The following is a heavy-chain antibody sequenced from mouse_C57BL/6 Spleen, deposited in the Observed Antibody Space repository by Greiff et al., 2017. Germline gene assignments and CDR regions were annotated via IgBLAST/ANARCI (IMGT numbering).Heavy chain of an antibody. J-gene: IGHJ4*01. Sequence: EVKLLESGPGLVKPSQSLSLTCSVTGYSITSGYYWNWIRQFPGNKLEWMGYISYDGSNNYNPSLKNRISITLDTSKNQFLLKLNSVTTEDTATYYCARVIRPSLDYAMDYWGQGTSVTVSS. CDR2: ISYDGSN. V-gene: IGHV3-6*01. D-gene: IGHD1-2*01. CDR1: GYSITSGYY. CDR3: ARVIRPSLDYAMDY.